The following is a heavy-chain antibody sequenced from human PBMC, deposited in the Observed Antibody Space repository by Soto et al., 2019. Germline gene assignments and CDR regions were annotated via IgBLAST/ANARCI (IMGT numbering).Heavy chain of an antibody. CDR3: AKAAGIAGAVPLCYYYYMDV. V-gene: IGHV3-23*01. CDR1: GFTFSRYA. Sequence: GGSLRLSCSASGFTFSRYAMSWVRQAPGKGLEWVSAISGSGASTYYAASVKGRFAISRDNSKNTLYLQMNSLRAEDTAVYYCAKAAGIAGAVPLCYYYYMDVWGKRTRVTVS. D-gene: IGHD6-19*01. CDR2: ISGSGAST. J-gene: IGHJ6*03.